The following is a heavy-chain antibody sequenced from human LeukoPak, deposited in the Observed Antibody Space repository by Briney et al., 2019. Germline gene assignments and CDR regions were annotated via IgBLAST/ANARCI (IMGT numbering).Heavy chain of an antibody. D-gene: IGHD1-20*01. CDR3: ARLRYSGITATIDY. J-gene: IGHJ4*02. CDR2: IYPGVFVI. CDR1: GYSSPSYW. Sequence: GESLPISCKGSGYSSPSYWIGWARPMSGQGLEWMGIIYPGVFVIIYSPSFEGQVTISADKSISTAYLQWSSLKASDTAMYYCARLRYSGITATIDYWGQGTLVTVSS. V-gene: IGHV5-51*01.